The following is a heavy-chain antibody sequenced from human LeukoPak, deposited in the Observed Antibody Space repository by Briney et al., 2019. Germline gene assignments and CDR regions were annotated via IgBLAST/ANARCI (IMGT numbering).Heavy chain of an antibody. CDR1: GYTFTSYY. D-gene: IGHD1-26*01. CDR3: AIPDPLVGSSKVFDY. CDR2: INPSGGST. J-gene: IGHJ4*02. Sequence: ASVKVSCKASGYTFTSYYMHWVRQAPGQGLEWMGIINPSGGSTSYAQKFQGRVTMTRDTSTSTVYMELSSLRSEDTAVYYCAIPDPLVGSSKVFDYWGQGTLVTVSS. V-gene: IGHV1-46*01.